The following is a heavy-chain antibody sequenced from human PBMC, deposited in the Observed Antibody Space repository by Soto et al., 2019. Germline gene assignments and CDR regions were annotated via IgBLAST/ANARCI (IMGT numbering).Heavy chain of an antibody. V-gene: IGHV3-23*01. CDR3: AKDLTSSWIIDI. Sequence: GGSLRLSCAASGFTLTSYAMTWVRQAPGKGLEWVSAISGSGGTTFYADSVKGRFTISRDNSKNTLYLQMNSLRAEDTAVYYCAKDLTSSWIIDIWGQGTMVTGS. CDR1: GFTLTSYA. J-gene: IGHJ3*02. D-gene: IGHD6-13*01. CDR2: ISGSGGTT.